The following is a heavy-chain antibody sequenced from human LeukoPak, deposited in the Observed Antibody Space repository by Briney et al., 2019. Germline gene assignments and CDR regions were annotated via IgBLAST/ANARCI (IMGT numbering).Heavy chain of an antibody. CDR2: INPNSGGT. Sequence: ASVKVSCKASGYTFTGYYMHWVRQAPGQGLEWMGWINPNSGGTNYAQKFQGRVTMTRDTSISTAYMELSRLRSDDTAMYYCARGGAGVMITFGGVIVGFDYWGQGTLVTVSS. V-gene: IGHV1-2*02. D-gene: IGHD3-16*02. CDR3: ARGGAGVMITFGGVIVGFDY. CDR1: GYTFTGYY. J-gene: IGHJ4*02.